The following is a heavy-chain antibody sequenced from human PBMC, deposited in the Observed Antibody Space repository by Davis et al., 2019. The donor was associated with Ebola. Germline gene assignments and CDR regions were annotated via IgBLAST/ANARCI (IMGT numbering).Heavy chain of an antibody. CDR1: GFTFSSYP. D-gene: IGHD3-3*01. V-gene: IGHV3-30-3*01. J-gene: IGHJ4*02. CDR2: ISHDGSSE. CDR3: AKDLAYDLWSGYTGDY. Sequence: PGGSLRLSCAASGFTFSSYPMHWVRQAPGKGLEWVAIISHDGSSEYYADSVKGRFTISRDRSRNTVSLQMNSLRAEDTAVYYCAKDLAYDLWSGYTGDYWGQGTLVTVSS.